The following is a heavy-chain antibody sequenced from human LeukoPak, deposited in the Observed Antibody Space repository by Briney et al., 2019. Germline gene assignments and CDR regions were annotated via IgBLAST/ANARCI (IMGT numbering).Heavy chain of an antibody. J-gene: IGHJ5*02. D-gene: IGHD6-13*01. V-gene: IGHV1-3*03. Sequence: GASVKVSCKASGYTFTSYAMHWVRQAPGQRLEWMGWINAGNGNTKYSQEFQGRVTITRDTSASTAYMELSSLRSEDMAVYYCARERSPFIPYSSSWSSFDNWFDPWGQGTLVTVSS. CDR3: ARERSPFIPYSSSWSSFDNWFDP. CDR2: INAGNGNT. CDR1: GYTFTSYA.